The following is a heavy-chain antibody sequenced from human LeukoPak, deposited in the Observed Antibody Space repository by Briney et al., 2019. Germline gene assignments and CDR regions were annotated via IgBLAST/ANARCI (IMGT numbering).Heavy chain of an antibody. D-gene: IGHD3-10*01. CDR3: ARNYGSGSYYTLDPTYYYYMDV. Sequence: GGSLRLSCAASGFNFDDYGMSWVRQAPGKGLEWVSGINWNGGSTGYADSVKGRFTISRDNAKNSLYLQMNSLRAEDTALYHCARNYGSGSYYTLDPTYYYYMDVWGKGTTVTISS. J-gene: IGHJ6*03. CDR2: INWNGGST. V-gene: IGHV3-20*01. CDR1: GFNFDDYG.